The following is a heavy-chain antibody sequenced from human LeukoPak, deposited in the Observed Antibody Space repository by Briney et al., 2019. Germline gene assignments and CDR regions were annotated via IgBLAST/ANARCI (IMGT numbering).Heavy chain of an antibody. CDR3: ARGLSGIVVVPAAIFDY. CDR2: IYTGGSP. V-gene: IGHV4-4*09. Sequence: SETLSLTCTVSDDSIRSYHWSWIRQPPGKGLEWIGYIYTGGSPKYNPSLKSRVTISVDTSKNQFSLRLSSVTAADTAVYYCARGLSGIVVVPAAIFDYWGQGTLVTVSS. D-gene: IGHD2-2*01. J-gene: IGHJ4*02. CDR1: DDSIRSYH.